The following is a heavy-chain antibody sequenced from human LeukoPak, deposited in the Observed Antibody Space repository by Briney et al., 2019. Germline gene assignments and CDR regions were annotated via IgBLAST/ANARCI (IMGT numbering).Heavy chain of an antibody. Sequence: PGGSLRLSCAASGFTVSSNYMSWVRHAPGKGLVWVSVIYSGGSTYYADSVKGRFTISRDNSKNTLYLQMNSLRAEDTAVYYCARCSSSYYYYYYMDVWGKGTTVTVSS. CDR3: ARCSSSYYYYYYMDV. CDR1: GFTVSSNY. D-gene: IGHD6-13*01. J-gene: IGHJ6*03. CDR2: IYSGGST. V-gene: IGHV3-53*01.